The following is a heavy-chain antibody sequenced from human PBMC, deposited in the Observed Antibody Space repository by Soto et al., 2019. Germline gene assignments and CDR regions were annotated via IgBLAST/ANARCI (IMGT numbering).Heavy chain of an antibody. CDR2: IYYSGST. CDR1: GGSISSYY. J-gene: IGHJ3*02. V-gene: IGHV4-59*08. Sequence: SETLSLTCTVSGGSISSYYWSWIRQPPGKGLEWIGYIYYSGSTNYNPSLKSRITISVDTSRNQFSLKLSSVTAADTAVYYCARHPSASGDSFDIWGQGTMVTVSS. D-gene: IGHD6-13*01. CDR3: ARHPSASGDSFDI.